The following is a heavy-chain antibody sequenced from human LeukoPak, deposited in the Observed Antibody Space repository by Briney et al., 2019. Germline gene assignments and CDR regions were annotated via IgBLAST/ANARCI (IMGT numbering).Heavy chain of an antibody. CDR3: ARGHDYYYSGRQSWFDP. CDR1: GGSISDYY. J-gene: IGHJ5*02. V-gene: IGHV4-59*01. Sequence: PSGTLSLTCTVSGGSISDYYWTWIRQPPEKGLEWIGYIHSIGGTNYNPSLKSRVTISVDTSKNQFSLKLSSVTAADTAFYYCARGHDYYYSGRQSWFDPWGQGTLVTVSS. CDR2: IHSIGGT. D-gene: IGHD3-10*01.